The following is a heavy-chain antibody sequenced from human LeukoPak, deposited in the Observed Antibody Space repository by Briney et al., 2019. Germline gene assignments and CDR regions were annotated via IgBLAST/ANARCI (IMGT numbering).Heavy chain of an antibody. CDR3: ARIPEGSGLPPRD. Sequence: GGSLRLSCAASGFTFSSYSMNWVRQAPGKGLEWVSYISSSSSTIYYADSVKGRFTISRDNAKNSLYLQMNSLRAEDTAVYYCARIPEGSGLPPRDWGQGTLVTVSS. D-gene: IGHD3-10*01. CDR1: GFTFSSYS. J-gene: IGHJ4*02. CDR2: ISSSSSTI. V-gene: IGHV3-48*04.